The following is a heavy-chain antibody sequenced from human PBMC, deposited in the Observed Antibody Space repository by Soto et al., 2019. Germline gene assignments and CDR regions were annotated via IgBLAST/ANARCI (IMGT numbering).Heavy chain of an antibody. CDR1: GFTFNDYS. V-gene: IGHV3-21*04. J-gene: IGHJ6*02. D-gene: IGHD3-16*01. Sequence: PGGSLRLSCAASGFTFNDYSMNWVRQAPGKGLEWVSSVSSRSNYIYYADSVKGRFTISRDNAKNSLYLQMNSLRPEDTALYYCTKARLWGGDGYNSYYYNAMDVWGQGTTVTVSS. CDR3: TKARLWGGDGYNSYYYNAMDV. CDR2: VSSRSNYI.